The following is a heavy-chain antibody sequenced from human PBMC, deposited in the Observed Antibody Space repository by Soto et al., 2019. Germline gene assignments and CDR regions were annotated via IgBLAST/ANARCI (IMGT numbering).Heavy chain of an antibody. D-gene: IGHD4-17*01. Sequence: SVKVSCKASGGTFSSYAISWVRQAPGQGLEWMGGIIPIFGTANYAQKFQGRVTITTDTSTSTAYMELSSLRSEDTAVYYCAIDRNSTTVTGPDDWGQGTLVTVSS. CDR3: AIDRNSTTVTGPDD. CDR2: IIPIFGTA. CDR1: GGTFSSYA. J-gene: IGHJ4*02. V-gene: IGHV1-69*05.